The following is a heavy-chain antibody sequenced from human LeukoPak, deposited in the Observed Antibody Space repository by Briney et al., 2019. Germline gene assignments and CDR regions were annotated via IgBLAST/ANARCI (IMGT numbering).Heavy chain of an antibody. CDR1: GFTFSDYY. CDR3: AREYGDRDYYYYYGMDV. Sequence: PGGSLRLSCAASGFTFSDYYMSWIRQAPGKGLEWVSYISSSSSTIYYADSVKGRFTISRDNAKNSLYLQMNSLRAEDTAVYYCAREYGDRDYYYYYGMDVWGQGTTVTVSS. J-gene: IGHJ6*02. CDR2: ISSSSSTI. V-gene: IGHV3-11*04. D-gene: IGHD4-17*01.